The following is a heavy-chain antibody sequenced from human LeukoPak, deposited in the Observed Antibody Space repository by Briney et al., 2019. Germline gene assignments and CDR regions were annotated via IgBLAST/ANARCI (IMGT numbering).Heavy chain of an antibody. CDR2: ISGSGGST. D-gene: IGHD3-22*01. J-gene: IGHJ1*01. CDR1: GFTFSSYA. Sequence: GGSLRLXCAASGFTFSSYAMSWVRQAPGKGLEWVSAISGSGGSTYYADSVKGRFTISRDNSKNTLYLQMNSLRAEDTAVYYCAHEQTKVVITNWGQGTLVTVSS. CDR3: AHEQTKVVITN. V-gene: IGHV3-23*01.